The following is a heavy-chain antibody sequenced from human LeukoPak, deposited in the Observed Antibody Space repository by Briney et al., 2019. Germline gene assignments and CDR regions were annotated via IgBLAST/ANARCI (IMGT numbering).Heavy chain of an antibody. CDR3: AKEGDCSGGSCYPYFDY. CDR2: ISGSGGST. V-gene: IGHV3-23*01. Sequence: GGSLRLSCAASGFTFSSYAMSWVRQAPGKGLEWVSAISGSGGSTYYADSVKGRFTISRDNSKNTLYLQMNSLSAEDTAVYYCAKEGDCSGGSCYPYFDYWGQGTLVTVSP. J-gene: IGHJ4*02. CDR1: GFTFSSYA. D-gene: IGHD2-15*01.